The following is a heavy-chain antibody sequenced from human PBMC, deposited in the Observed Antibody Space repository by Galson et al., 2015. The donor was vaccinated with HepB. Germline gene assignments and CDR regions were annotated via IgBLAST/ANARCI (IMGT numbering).Heavy chain of an antibody. CDR1: GYTFTSYG. CDR3: ARDLNLAVAGTYFDY. CDR2: ISAYNGNT. D-gene: IGHD6-19*01. Sequence: SVKVSCKASGYTFTSYGISWVRQAPGQGLEWMGWISAYNGNTNYAQKLQGRVTMTTDTSTSTAYMELRSLRSDDTAVYYCARDLNLAVAGTYFDYWGQGTLVTVPS. V-gene: IGHV1-18*01. J-gene: IGHJ4*02.